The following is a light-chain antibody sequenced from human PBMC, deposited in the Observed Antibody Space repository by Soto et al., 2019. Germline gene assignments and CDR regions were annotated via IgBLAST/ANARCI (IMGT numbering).Light chain of an antibody. CDR3: SSYTRSSPLV. V-gene: IGLV2-14*03. J-gene: IGLJ2*01. CDR1: SGDVGGYTY. CDR2: YVS. Sequence: QSALTQPASVSGSPGQSITISCTGTSGDVGGYTYVSWYQQHPGKAPKLIIYYVSNRPSGVSNRFSGSKSGNTASLTISGLQAEDEADYYCSSYTRSSPLVFGGGTKLTVL.